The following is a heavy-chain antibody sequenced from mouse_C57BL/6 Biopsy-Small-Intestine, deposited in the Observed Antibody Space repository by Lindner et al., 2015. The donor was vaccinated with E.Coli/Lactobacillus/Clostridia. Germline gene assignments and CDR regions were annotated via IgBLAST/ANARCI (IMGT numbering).Heavy chain of an antibody. CDR2: IYPGDGDT. Sequence: VQLQESGAELVKPGASVKISCKASGYAFSNYWMNWVKQRPGKGLEWIGQIYPGDGDTNYNGKFKGKATLTADKSSSTAYMQLNSLTSEDSAVYFCARCGTTVVDSMDYWGQGTSVTVSS. CDR1: GYAFSNYW. V-gene: IGHV1-80*01. D-gene: IGHD1-1*01. J-gene: IGHJ4*01. CDR3: ARCGTTVVDSMDY.